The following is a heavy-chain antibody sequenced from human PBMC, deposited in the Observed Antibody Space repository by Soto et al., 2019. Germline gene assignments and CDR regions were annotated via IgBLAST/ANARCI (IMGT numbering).Heavy chain of an antibody. CDR2: INPSGGST. CDR3: ARDSIAAAGTSAFDI. D-gene: IGHD6-13*01. CDR1: GYTFTGDY. J-gene: IGHJ3*02. Sequence: ASVKVSCKASGYTFTGDYMDWVRQAPGQGLEWMGIINPSGGSTSYAQKFQGRVTMTRDTSTSTVYMELSSLRSEDTAVYYCARDSIAAAGTSAFDIWGQGTMVTVSS. V-gene: IGHV1-46*03.